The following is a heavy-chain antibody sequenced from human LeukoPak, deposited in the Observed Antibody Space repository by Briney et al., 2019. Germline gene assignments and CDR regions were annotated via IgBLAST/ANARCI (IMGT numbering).Heavy chain of an antibody. V-gene: IGHV3-7*01. D-gene: IGHD2-2*03. CDR2: IKQDGSEK. Sequence: GGSLRLSCAASGFTFSSYWMSWVRQAPGKGLEWVANIKQDGSEKYYVDSVKGRFTISRDNAKNSLYPQMNSLRAEDMAVYYCARVEIVVVPAVPNFDYWGQGTLVTVSS. J-gene: IGHJ4*02. CDR1: GFTFSSYW. CDR3: ARVEIVVVPAVPNFDY.